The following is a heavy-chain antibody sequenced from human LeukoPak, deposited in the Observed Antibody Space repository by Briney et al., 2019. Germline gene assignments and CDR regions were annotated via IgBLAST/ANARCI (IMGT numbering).Heavy chain of an antibody. V-gene: IGHV3-9*01. CDR1: GFTFDDYA. CDR3: ALRTVTLDH. D-gene: IGHD4-17*01. J-gene: IGHJ4*02. CDR2: ISWNSGSI. Sequence: TGGSLRLSCAASGFTFDDYAMHWVRQAPGKGLEWVSGISWNSGSIGYADSVKGRFTISRDNAKNSLYLQMNSLRAEDTALYYCALRTVTLDHWGQGTLVTVSS.